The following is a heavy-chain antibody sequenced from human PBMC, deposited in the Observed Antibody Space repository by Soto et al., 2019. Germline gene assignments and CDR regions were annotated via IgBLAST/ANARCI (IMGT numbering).Heavy chain of an antibody. Sequence: EVQLVQSGAEVKKPGESLRISCKGSGYSFTSYWISWVRQMPGKGLEWMGRIDPSDSYTNYSPSFQGHVTISADKSISTAYLQWSSLKASDTAMYYCASSPRGYCSSTSCREVGNYYGMDVWGQGTTVTVSS. D-gene: IGHD2-2*01. CDR2: IDPSDSYT. CDR1: GYSFTSYW. CDR3: ASSPRGYCSSTSCREVGNYYGMDV. V-gene: IGHV5-10-1*01. J-gene: IGHJ6*02.